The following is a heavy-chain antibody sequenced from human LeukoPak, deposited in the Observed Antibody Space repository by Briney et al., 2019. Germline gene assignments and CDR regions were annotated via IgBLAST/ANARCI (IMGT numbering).Heavy chain of an antibody. V-gene: IGHV3-23*01. CDR1: GFTFSTYA. CDR2: ISASGGST. CDR3: AKRAPGFGEFDY. Sequence: GGSLRLSCAASGFTFSTYAMNRVRQAPGKGLEWVSTISASGGSTSYADSVKGRFTISRDNSKNTLYLQINSLRAEDTAVYYCAKRAPGFGEFDYWGQGTLVTVSS. D-gene: IGHD3-10*01. J-gene: IGHJ4*02.